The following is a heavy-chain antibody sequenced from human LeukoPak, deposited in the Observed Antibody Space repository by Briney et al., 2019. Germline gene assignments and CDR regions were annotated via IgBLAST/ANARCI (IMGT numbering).Heavy chain of an antibody. V-gene: IGHV3-49*03. CDR3: TQKGYCSSTSCYVSGYYYYMDV. CDR1: GFTFGDYA. D-gene: IGHD2-2*01. J-gene: IGHJ6*03. Sequence: GGSLRLSCTASGFTFGDYAMSWFRQAPGKGLEWVGFIRSKAYGGTTEYAASVKGRFTISRDDSKSIAYLQMNSLKTEDTAVYYCTQKGYCSSTSCYVSGYYYYMDVWGKGTTVTVSS. CDR2: IRSKAYGGTT.